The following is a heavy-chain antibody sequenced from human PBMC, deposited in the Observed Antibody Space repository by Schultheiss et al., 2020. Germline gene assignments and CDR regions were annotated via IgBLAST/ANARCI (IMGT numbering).Heavy chain of an antibody. J-gene: IGHJ1*01. D-gene: IGHD6-19*01. V-gene: IGHV3-30*19. CDR2: ISYDGSNK. Sequence: GGSLRLSCAASGFTFNSYGMHWVRQAPGKGLEWVAVISYDGSNKYYADSVKGRFTISRDNSKNTLYLQMNSLRAEDTAVYYCAKTAVAGTGYFQHWGQGTLVNVSS. CDR1: GFTFNSYG. CDR3: AKTAVAGTGYFQH.